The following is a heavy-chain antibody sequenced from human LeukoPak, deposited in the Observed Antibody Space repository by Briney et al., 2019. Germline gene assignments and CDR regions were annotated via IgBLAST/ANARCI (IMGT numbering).Heavy chain of an antibody. CDR3: AFWSGYYRENWFDP. CDR1: GFTFSSYS. V-gene: IGHV3-21*01. J-gene: IGHJ5*02. Sequence: GGSLRLSCAASGFTFSSYSMNWVRQAPGKGLEWVSSISSISSYIYYADSVKGRFTISRDNAKNSLYLQMNSLRAEDTAVYYCAFWSGYYRENWFDPWGQGTLVTVSS. D-gene: IGHD3-3*01. CDR2: ISSISSYI.